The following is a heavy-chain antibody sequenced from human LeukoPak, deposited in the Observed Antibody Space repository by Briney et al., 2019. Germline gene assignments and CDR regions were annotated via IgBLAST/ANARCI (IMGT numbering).Heavy chain of an antibody. CDR1: GFSFRNFR. D-gene: IGHD3-10*02. V-gene: IGHV3-74*01. Sequence: GAPRPPCASPGFSFRNFRMHWVRPVPGKGLVWVSRISSDGSDTIYADSVKGRFTMSRDNAKNTLYLQMNSLRAEDTAVYYCVRDLRSADYWGQGTLVIVSS. CDR2: ISSDGSDT. J-gene: IGHJ4*02. CDR3: VRDLRSADY.